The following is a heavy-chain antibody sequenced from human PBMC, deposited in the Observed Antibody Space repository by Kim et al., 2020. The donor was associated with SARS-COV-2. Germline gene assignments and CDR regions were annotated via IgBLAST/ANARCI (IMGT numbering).Heavy chain of an antibody. CDR1: GFTFSSHG. Sequence: GGSLRLSCAASGFTFSSHGMTWVRQAPGKGLEWVSGISGDGGRTYYADSVKGRFTISRDNSKNTLYLQMNSLRAEDTAVYYCVKNTALVSLLDYWGQGTLVTVSS. V-gene: IGHV3-23*01. CDR3: VKNTALVSLLDY. J-gene: IGHJ4*02. CDR2: ISGDGGRT. D-gene: IGHD5-18*01.